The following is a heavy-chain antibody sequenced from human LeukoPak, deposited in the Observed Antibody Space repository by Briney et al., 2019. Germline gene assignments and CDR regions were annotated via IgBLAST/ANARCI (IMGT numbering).Heavy chain of an antibody. CDR3: AEVYDFWSGFNWFDP. CDR1: GFTFSNYW. D-gene: IGHD3-3*01. V-gene: IGHV3-7*03. Sequence: GGSLRLSCAASGFTFSNYWMTWVRQVPGKGLEWVANIKQDGSEKYYVDSVKGRFTISRDNAKNSLYLQMNSLRAEDTAVYYCAEVYDFWSGFNWFDPWGQGTLVTVSS. J-gene: IGHJ5*02. CDR2: IKQDGSEK.